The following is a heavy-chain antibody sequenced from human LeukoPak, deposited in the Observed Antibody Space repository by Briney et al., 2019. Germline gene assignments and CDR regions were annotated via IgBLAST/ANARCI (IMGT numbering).Heavy chain of an antibody. Sequence: GGSLRLSCAASEFTFSNYYMSWIRQAPGKGLEWVGRIRSKANSYATAYAASVKGRFTISRDDSKNTAYLQMNSLKTEDTAVYYCTRLVDTAIGYQAAFDIWGQGTMVTVSS. CDR2: IRSKANSYAT. CDR1: EFTFSNYY. V-gene: IGHV3-73*01. J-gene: IGHJ3*02. CDR3: TRLVDTAIGYQAAFDI. D-gene: IGHD5-18*01.